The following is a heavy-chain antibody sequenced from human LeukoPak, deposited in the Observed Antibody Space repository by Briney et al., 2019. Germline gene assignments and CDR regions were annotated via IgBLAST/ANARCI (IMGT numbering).Heavy chain of an antibody. V-gene: IGHV4-39*01. D-gene: IGHD6-13*01. CDR3: ARTYSSSWAIYYYYYYMDV. J-gene: IGHJ6*03. Sequence: PSETLSLTCTVSGGSISSSSYYWGWIRQPPGKGLEWIGSLYYSGSTYYNPSLKSRVTISVDTSKNQFSLKLSSVTAADTAVYYCARTYSSSWAIYYYYYYMDVWGKGTTVTISS. CDR2: LYYSGST. CDR1: GGSISSSSYY.